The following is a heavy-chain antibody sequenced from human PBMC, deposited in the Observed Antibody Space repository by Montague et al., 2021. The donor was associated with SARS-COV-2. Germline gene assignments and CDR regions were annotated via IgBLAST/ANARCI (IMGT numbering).Heavy chain of an antibody. CDR3: ATQVPMVRGVIKPAGWFDP. D-gene: IGHD3-10*01. J-gene: IGHJ5*02. V-gene: IGHV4-39*01. CDR2: IYYSGST. Sequence: SETLSLTCTVSGGSISSSSYYWGWIRQPPGKGLEWIGSIYYSGSTYYNPSLKSRVTISVDTSKNQFSLKPSAVTAADTAVYYCATQVPMVRGVIKPAGWFDPWGQGTLVTVSS. CDR1: GGSISSSSYY.